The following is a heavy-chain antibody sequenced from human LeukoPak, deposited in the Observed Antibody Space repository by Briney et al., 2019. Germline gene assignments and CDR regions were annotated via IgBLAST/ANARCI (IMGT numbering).Heavy chain of an antibody. CDR3: ARAQIVWFGEHDYYYGMDV. V-gene: IGHV3-30*04. CDR1: GFTFSSYA. Sequence: LSGGSLRLSCAASGFTFSSYAMHWVRQAPGKGLEWVAVISYDGSNKYYADSVKGRFTISRDNSKNTLYLQMNSLRAEDTAVYYCARAQIVWFGEHDYYYGMDVWGQGTTVTVSS. CDR2: ISYDGSNK. D-gene: IGHD3-10*01. J-gene: IGHJ6*02.